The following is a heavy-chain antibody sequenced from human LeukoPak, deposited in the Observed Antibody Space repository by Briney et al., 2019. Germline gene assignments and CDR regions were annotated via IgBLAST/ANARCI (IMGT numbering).Heavy chain of an antibody. J-gene: IGHJ3*02. V-gene: IGHV3-23*01. CDR3: YSSSSWIGDAFDI. Sequence: PGGSLRLSCATSGFTFSSNGMSSARPAAGEGLEWVSAIIGNGGSTYYADSVKGRFTISRDNSKNTLYLQMNSLRAEDTAVYYCYSSSSWIGDAFDIWGQGTMVTVSS. CDR2: IIGNGGST. CDR1: GFTFSSNG. D-gene: IGHD6-13*01.